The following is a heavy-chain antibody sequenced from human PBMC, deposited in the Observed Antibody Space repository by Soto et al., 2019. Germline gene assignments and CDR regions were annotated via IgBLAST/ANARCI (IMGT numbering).Heavy chain of an antibody. CDR1: GFTFSSYA. J-gene: IGHJ5*02. Sequence: GGSLRLSCAASGFTFSSYAMSWVRQAPGKGLEWVSAISGSGGSTYYADSVKGRFTISRDNSKNTLYLQMNSLRAEDTAVYYCARSRIEYSSSSVGSPYSSGNWFDPWGQGTLVTVSS. CDR2: ISGSGGST. CDR3: ARSRIEYSSSSVGSPYSSGNWFDP. V-gene: IGHV3-23*01. D-gene: IGHD6-6*01.